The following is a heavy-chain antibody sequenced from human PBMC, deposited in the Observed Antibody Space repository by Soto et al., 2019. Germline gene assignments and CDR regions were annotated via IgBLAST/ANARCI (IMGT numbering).Heavy chain of an antibody. CDR1: GSSLPSLS. CDR2: MNPANANT. CDR3: AREAVGTLTCDL. V-gene: IGHV1-3*01. J-gene: IGHJ5*02. D-gene: IGHD1-26*01. Sequence: SWTSTGSSLPSLSIDWVRQAPGQRPEWMGWMNPANANTKYTQNFQGRVTMTSYTSANTAYMELSSLRFEDTALFNCAREAVGTLTCDLWGQGTLVTVSA.